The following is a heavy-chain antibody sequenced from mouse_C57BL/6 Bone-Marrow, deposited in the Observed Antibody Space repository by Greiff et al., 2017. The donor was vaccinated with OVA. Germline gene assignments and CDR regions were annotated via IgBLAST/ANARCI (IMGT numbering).Heavy chain of an antibody. CDR3: ARGRTVVATRDY. V-gene: IGHV1-64*01. J-gene: IGHJ2*01. CDR1: GYTFTSYW. Sequence: QVQLQQSGAELVKPGASVKLSCKASGYTFTSYWMHWVKQRPGQGLEWIGMIHPNSGSTNYNEKFKSKATLTVDKSSSTAYMQLSSLTSEDSAVYYCARGRTVVATRDYWGQGTTLTVSS. D-gene: IGHD1-1*01. CDR2: IHPNSGST.